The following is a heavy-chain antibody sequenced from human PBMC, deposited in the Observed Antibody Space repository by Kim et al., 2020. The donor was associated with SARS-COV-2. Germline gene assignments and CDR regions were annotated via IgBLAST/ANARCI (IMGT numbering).Heavy chain of an antibody. J-gene: IGHJ4*02. CDR1: GYTFTSYY. V-gene: IGHV1-46*01. CDR3: ARVLGSGSYYDPYFDY. Sequence: ASVKVSCKASGYTFTSYYMHWVRQAPGQGLEWMGIINPSGGSTSYAQKFQGRVTMTRDTSTSTVYMELSSLRSEDTAVYYCARVLGSGSYYDPYFDYWGQGTLVTVSS. CDR2: INPSGGST. D-gene: IGHD3-10*01.